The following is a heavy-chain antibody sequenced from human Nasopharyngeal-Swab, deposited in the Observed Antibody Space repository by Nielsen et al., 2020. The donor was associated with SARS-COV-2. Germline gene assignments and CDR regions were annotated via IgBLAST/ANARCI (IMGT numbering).Heavy chain of an antibody. CDR3: AGDPYSGYYYGMDV. CDR1: GYTFTSYG. J-gene: IGHJ6*02. Sequence: ASVKVSYKASGYTFTSYGISWVRQAPGQGLEWMGWISAYNGNTNYAQKLQGRVTMTTDTSTSTAYMELRSLRSDDTAVYYCAGDPYSGYYYGMDVWGQGTTVTVSS. CDR2: ISAYNGNT. D-gene: IGHD1-26*01. V-gene: IGHV1-18*01.